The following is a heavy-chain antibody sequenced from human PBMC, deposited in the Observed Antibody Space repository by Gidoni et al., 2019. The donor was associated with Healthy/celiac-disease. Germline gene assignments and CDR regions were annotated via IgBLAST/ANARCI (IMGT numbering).Heavy chain of an antibody. CDR1: GYTFPRYY. CDR2: INPSGGSK. CDR3: ARGSNYYDSSGYYYYYFDY. Sequence: QVQLVQSGAEVKKPGASVKVSCKASGYTFPRYYMHWVRQAPGQGLEWMGIINPSGGSKSYEKKFQGRVTMTRDTSTSTVYMERSRLRSEDTAVYYCARGSNYYDSSGYYYYYFDYWGQGTLVTVSS. D-gene: IGHD3-22*01. V-gene: IGHV1-46*03. J-gene: IGHJ4*02.